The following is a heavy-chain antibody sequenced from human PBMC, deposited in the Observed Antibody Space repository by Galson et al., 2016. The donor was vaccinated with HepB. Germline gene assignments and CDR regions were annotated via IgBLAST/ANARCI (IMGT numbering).Heavy chain of an antibody. Sequence: SLRLSCAASGLNVSSSYMSWVRQAPGRGLEWVSVVYAGGTTKYYADSVKGRFTISRDNSKNTLYLQMNSLRGEDTALYYCARSGDFRRGYSGYGMDVWGQGTTVTVSS. V-gene: IGHV3-66*01. CDR1: GLNVSSSY. J-gene: IGHJ6*02. CDR2: VYAGGTTK. CDR3: ARSGDFRRGYSGYGMDV. D-gene: IGHD3-3*01.